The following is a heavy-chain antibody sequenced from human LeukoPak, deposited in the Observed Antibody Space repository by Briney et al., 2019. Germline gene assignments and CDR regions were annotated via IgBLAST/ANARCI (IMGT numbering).Heavy chain of an antibody. CDR2: INPNSGGT. CDR3: ARENIVVVPAACDY. J-gene: IGHJ4*02. CDR1: GYTFTGYY. Sequence: ASVKVSCKASGYTFTGYYMHWVRQAPGQGLEWMGWINPNSGGTNYAQKFQGRVTMTRDTSVSTAYMELSRLRSDDTAVYYCARENIVVVPAACDYWGQGTLVTVSS. V-gene: IGHV1-2*02. D-gene: IGHD2-2*01.